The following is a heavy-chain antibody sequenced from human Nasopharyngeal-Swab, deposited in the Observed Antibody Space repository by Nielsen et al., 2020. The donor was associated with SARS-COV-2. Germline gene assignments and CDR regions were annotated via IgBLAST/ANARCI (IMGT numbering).Heavy chain of an antibody. Sequence: SVQVSCKASGGTFSSYAISWVRQAPGQGLEWMGGIIPIFGTANYAQKFQGRVTITADKYTSTAYMERSSLRSDDTAVYYCARIDTVTTETGYWGQGTLVTVSS. CDR3: ARIDTVTTETGY. V-gene: IGHV1-69*06. J-gene: IGHJ4*02. D-gene: IGHD4-17*01. CDR1: GGTFSSYA. CDR2: IIPIFGTA.